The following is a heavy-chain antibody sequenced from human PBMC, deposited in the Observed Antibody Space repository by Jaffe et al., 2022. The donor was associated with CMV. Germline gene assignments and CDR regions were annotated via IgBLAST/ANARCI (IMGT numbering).Heavy chain of an antibody. V-gene: IGHV3-21*01. CDR2: ISSSSSYI. CDR1: GFTFSSYS. CDR3: AREQMNIAVAGNNQPRAYYYYGMDV. Sequence: EVQLVESGGGLVKPGGSLRLSCAASGFTFSSYSMNWVRQAPGKGLEWVSSISSSSSYIYYADSVKGRFTISRDNAKNSLYLQMNSLRAEDTAVYYCAREQMNIAVAGNNQPRAYYYYGMDVWGQGTTVTVSS. J-gene: IGHJ6*02. D-gene: IGHD6-19*01.